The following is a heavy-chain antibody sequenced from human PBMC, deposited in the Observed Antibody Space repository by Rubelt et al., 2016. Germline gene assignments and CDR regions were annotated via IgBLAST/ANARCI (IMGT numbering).Heavy chain of an antibody. CDR2: ISCSGGST. D-gene: IGHD3-9*01. CDR3: ARVSYYDILTGYSQDAFDV. J-gene: IGHJ3*01. CDR1: GFTFSSYS. Sequence: EVQLVESGGGLVKPGGSLRLSCAASGFTFSSYSMNWVRQAPGKGLEWVSAISCSGGSTYYADSVKGRFSIYRDNYKKKLYLEMNGLWGEDTGVYYCARVSYYDILTGYSQDAFDVWGQGKMVTVSS. V-gene: IGHV3-23*04.